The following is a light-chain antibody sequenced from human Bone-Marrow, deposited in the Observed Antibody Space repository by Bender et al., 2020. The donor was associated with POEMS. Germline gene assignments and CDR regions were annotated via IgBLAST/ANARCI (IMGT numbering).Light chain of an antibody. Sequence: QSALTQPASVSGSPGQSITISCAGSTSEIGSYNLVSWYQQHPGRAPQLIIYEVTNRPSGVSSRFSGSKSGNTASLTISGLQAEDEADYYCCSYAHTANVVFGGGTKLTVL. V-gene: IGLV2-23*02. J-gene: IGLJ2*01. CDR1: TSEIGSYNL. CDR2: EVT. CDR3: CSYAHTANVV.